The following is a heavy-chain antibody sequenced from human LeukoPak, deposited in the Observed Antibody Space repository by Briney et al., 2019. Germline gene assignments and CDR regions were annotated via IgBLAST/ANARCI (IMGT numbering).Heavy chain of an antibody. D-gene: IGHD2-15*01. V-gene: IGHV1-18*01. CDR3: ARAEGYCSGGSCYSGAAFDI. CDR1: GYTFTSYG. J-gene: IGHJ3*02. Sequence: GASVKVSCKASGYTFTSYGISWVRQAPGQGLEWMGWISAYNGNTNYAQKLQGRVTMTTDTSTSTAYMEPRSLRSDDTAVYYCARAEGYCSGGSCYSGAAFDIWGQGTMVTVSS. CDR2: ISAYNGNT.